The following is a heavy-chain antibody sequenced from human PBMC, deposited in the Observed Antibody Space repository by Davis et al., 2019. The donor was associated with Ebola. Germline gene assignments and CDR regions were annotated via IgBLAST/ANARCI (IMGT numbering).Heavy chain of an antibody. CDR2: IWYDGSNK. D-gene: IGHD3-10*01. CDR1: GFTFTDYG. CDR3: AREVRRGWFDP. V-gene: IGHV3-33*01. Sequence: GASLKISCVASGFTFTDYGIHWVRQAPGKGLEGVSIIWYDGSNKDYADSVKGRFTISRDDSKNTVDLQMNRLRAEDTAVYYCAREVRRGWFDPWGQGTPVTVSS. J-gene: IGHJ5*02.